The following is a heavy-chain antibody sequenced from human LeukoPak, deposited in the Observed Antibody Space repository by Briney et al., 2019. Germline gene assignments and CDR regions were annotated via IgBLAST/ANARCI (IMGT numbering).Heavy chain of an antibody. D-gene: IGHD3-22*01. CDR2: IKQDGSEK. Sequence: GGSLRLSCAASGFTFSSYWMSWVRQAPGKGLEWVANIKQDGSEKYYVDSVKGRFTISRDNAKNSLYLQMNSLRAEDTAVYYCARDVLSIVGPHVCWGQGTLVTVSS. CDR1: GFTFSSYW. CDR3: ARDVLSIVGPHVC. J-gene: IGHJ4*02. V-gene: IGHV3-7*01.